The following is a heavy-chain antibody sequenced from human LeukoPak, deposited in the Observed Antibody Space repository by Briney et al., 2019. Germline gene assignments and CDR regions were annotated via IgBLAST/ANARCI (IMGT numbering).Heavy chain of an antibody. D-gene: IGHD4-17*01. CDR2: ISFTGTTT. CDR3: AKLPYGDYNHH. V-gene: IGHV3-48*04. Sequence: GGSLRLSCAASGFTLTNYGITWVRQAPGKGLEWVSYISFTGTTTYYADSVKGRFTISRDNAKSSLYLQMNSLRAEDTAVYYCAKLPYGDYNHHWGQGTLVTVSS. CDR1: GFTLTNYG. J-gene: IGHJ5*02.